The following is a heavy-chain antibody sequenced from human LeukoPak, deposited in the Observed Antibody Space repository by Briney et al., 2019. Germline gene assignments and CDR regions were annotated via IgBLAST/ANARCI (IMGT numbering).Heavy chain of an antibody. D-gene: IGHD3-22*01. Sequence: SETLSLTCTVSGGSVSSDSYYWTWIRQPPGKGLEWIVYVYYSGRTNYNPTLKSRVTISVDTSKNQFSLRLNSVTAADTALYYCVRETATSYYDSAGYYRQTEVFDVWGQGTKVTVPS. CDR3: VRETATSYYDSAGYYRQTEVFDV. CDR2: VYYSGRT. V-gene: IGHV4-61*01. J-gene: IGHJ3*01. CDR1: GGSVSSDSYY.